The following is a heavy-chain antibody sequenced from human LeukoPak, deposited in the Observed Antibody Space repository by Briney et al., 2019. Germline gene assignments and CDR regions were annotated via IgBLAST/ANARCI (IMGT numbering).Heavy chain of an antibody. CDR3: ARDYDILTGFPRGGFDY. D-gene: IGHD3-9*01. Sequence: GGSLRLSCAASGFTFSSYGMHWVRQAPGKGLEWVAVIWYDGSNKYYADSVKGRFTISRDNSKNTLYLQMNSLRAEDTAVYYCARDYDILTGFPRGGFDYWGQGTLVTVSS. V-gene: IGHV3-33*08. J-gene: IGHJ4*02. CDR2: IWYDGSNK. CDR1: GFTFSSYG.